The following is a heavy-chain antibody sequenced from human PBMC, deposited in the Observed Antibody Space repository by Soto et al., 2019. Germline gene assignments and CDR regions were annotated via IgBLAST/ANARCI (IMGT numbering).Heavy chain of an antibody. J-gene: IGHJ2*01. CDR2: ISYDGSKK. Sequence: QVQLVESGGGVVQPGRSLRLSCAASRFTFNNFAMHWVRQAPGKGLEWVAVISYDGSKKYEADSVKGRFTISRDNSKKTLYLQMNSLRAEDTAVYYCAKSASYGDYPYWYFDLWGRGTLVTVSS. CDR1: RFTFNNFA. CDR3: AKSASYGDYPYWYFDL. D-gene: IGHD4-17*01. V-gene: IGHV3-30-3*02.